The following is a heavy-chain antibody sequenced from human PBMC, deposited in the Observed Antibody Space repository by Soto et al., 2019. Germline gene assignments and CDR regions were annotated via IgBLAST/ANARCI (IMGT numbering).Heavy chain of an antibody. CDR3: ARGRYCSGGSCYWYYYYYGMDV. J-gene: IGHJ6*02. CDR1: GGSFSGYY. Sequence: SETLSLTCAVYGGSFSGYYWSWIRQPPGKGLEWIGEINHSGSTNYNPSLKSRVTISVDTSKNQFSLKLSSVTAADTAVYYCARGRYCSGGSCYWYYYYYGMDVWGQGTTVTVSS. CDR2: INHSGST. V-gene: IGHV4-34*01. D-gene: IGHD2-15*01.